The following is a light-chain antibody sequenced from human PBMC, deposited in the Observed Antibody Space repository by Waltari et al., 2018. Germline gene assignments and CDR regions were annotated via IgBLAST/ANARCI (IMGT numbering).Light chain of an antibody. CDR1: STDVGGYNY. Sequence: QSALTQPASVSGSPGQSITVSCTGTSTDVGGYNYVSWYQRHPGKDPKLLIFDVYTRPSGVSNRFPCSKSGNTASLTISGLRAEDEAEYFCASYTSSTPLVVFGGGTKLTVL. J-gene: IGLJ2*01. CDR3: ASYTSSTPLVV. CDR2: DVY. V-gene: IGLV2-14*03.